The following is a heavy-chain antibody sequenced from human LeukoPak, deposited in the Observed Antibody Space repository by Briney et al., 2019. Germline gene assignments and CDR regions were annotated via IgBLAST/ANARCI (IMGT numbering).Heavy chain of an antibody. J-gene: IGHJ4*02. D-gene: IGHD3-10*01. CDR2: IYYSGST. CDR3: ARGGWFGELLY. V-gene: IGHV4-31*03. Sequence: SQTLSLTCTVTGGSISSGGYYWSWIRQHPGKGLEWIGYIYYSGSTYYNPSLKSRVTISVDTSKNQFSLKLSSVTAADTAVYYCARGGWFGELLYWGQGTLVTVSS. CDR1: GGSISSGGYY.